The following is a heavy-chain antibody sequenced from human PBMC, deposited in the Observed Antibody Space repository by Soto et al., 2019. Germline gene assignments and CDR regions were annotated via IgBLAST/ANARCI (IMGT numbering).Heavy chain of an antibody. CDR1: VFSMRYGGFS. V-gene: IGHV4-30-2*06. Sequence: SEPLSLTCTVSVFSMRYGGFSWSWIRQSPGKGLEWIGYISRLENPYFHPSFKSRVTMSIDRSRNQFYLNLSSMTAADRAVYYCVRGAAHDPFHXWGQAVLVTVSX. D-gene: IGHD1-1*01. CDR2: ISRLENP. CDR3: VRGAAHDPFHX. J-gene: IGHJ5*02.